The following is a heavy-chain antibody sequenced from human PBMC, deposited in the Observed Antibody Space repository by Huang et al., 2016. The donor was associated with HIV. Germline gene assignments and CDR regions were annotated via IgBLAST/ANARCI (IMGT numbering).Heavy chain of an antibody. Sequence: QVHLEESGGGVVQPGRPLRLSCTASGFMFSTFGIDWVRQGPGKRREWVAGISNDGSRKYYVDSVKGRFTISRDNSKNIVYLQMNSLRPEDTAVYYCAKPSGDYEFFDFWGQGTVVTVSS. J-gene: IGHJ4*02. CDR1: GFMFSTFG. D-gene: IGHD4-17*01. V-gene: IGHV3-30*18. CDR3: AKPSGDYEFFDF. CDR2: ISNDGSRK.